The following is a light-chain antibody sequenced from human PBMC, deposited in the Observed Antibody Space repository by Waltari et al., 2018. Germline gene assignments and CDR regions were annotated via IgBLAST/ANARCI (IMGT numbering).Light chain of an antibody. Sequence: QSALTQPASVSGSPGQSITIPCTGTRRDVGGYNLVSWYQQHPGKAPKLMIYEDPKRPSGVSNRCSGSKSGNTASLTISGLQAEDEADYYCCSYAGSSIWVFGGGTELTVL. CDR1: RRDVGGYNL. J-gene: IGLJ3*02. CDR2: EDP. V-gene: IGLV2-23*01. CDR3: CSYAGSSIWV.